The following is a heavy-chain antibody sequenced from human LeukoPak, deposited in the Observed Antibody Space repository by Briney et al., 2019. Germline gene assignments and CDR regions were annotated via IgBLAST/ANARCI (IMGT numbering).Heavy chain of an antibody. D-gene: IGHD5-24*01. CDR1: GGTFSSYA. Sequence: SVKVSCKASGGTFSSYAISWVRQAPGQGREWMGGIIPIFGTATYAQKFQGRVTITTDESTSTAYMELSSLRSEDTAVYYCAREMATFGYFDYWGQGTLVTVSS. V-gene: IGHV1-69*05. CDR3: AREMATFGYFDY. J-gene: IGHJ4*02. CDR2: IIPIFGTA.